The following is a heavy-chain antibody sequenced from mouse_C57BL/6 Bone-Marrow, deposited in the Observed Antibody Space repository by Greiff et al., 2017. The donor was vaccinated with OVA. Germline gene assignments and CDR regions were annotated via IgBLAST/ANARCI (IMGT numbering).Heavy chain of an antibody. J-gene: IGHJ3*01. CDR1: GYTFTSYW. V-gene: IGHV1-69*01. Sequence: QVQLQQPGAELVMPGASVKLSCKASGYTFTSYWMHWVKQRPGQGLEWIGEIDPSDSYTNYNQKFKGKSTLTVDKSSSTAYMQLSSLTSEDSAVYYCARSGVITTVVAPTYWGQGTLVTVSA. D-gene: IGHD1-1*01. CDR3: ARSGVITTVVAPTY. CDR2: IDPSDSYT.